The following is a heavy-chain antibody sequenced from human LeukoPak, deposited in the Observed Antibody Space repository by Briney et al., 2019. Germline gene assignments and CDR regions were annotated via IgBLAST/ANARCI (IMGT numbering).Heavy chain of an antibody. Sequence: PGGSLRLSCAASGFTFSSYGMHWVRQAPGKGLEWVANIKQDGSEKYYADSVKGRFTISRDNAKNSLYLQMNSLRAEDTAVYYCARDRWELRYWGQGTLVTVSS. CDR2: IKQDGSEK. V-gene: IGHV3-7*01. CDR3: ARDRWELRY. J-gene: IGHJ4*02. CDR1: GFTFSSYG. D-gene: IGHD1-26*01.